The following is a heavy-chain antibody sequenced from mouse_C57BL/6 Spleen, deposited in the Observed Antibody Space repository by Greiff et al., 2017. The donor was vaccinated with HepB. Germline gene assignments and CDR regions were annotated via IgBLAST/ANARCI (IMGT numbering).Heavy chain of an antibody. CDR2: ISSGGSYT. Sequence: EVKLMESGGDLVKPGGSLKLSCAASGFTFSSYGMSWVRQTPDKRLEWVATISSGGSYTYYPDSVKGRFTISRDNAKNTQDLQKSSLKSEDTAMYDGARGGTTTEVEGYAMDYGGQGTAVTVSS. V-gene: IGHV5-6*01. CDR1: GFTFSSYG. J-gene: IGHJ4*01. D-gene: IGHD1-1*01. CDR3: ARGGTTTEVEGYAMDY.